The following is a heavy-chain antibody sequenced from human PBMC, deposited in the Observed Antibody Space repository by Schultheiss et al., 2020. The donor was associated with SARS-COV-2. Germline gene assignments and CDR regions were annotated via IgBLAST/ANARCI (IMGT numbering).Heavy chain of an antibody. J-gene: IGHJ5*02. V-gene: IGHV4-38-2*01. CDR3: ARSPGGGRFYP. Sequence: SETLSLTCAVSGYSISSGYYWGWIRQPPGKGLEWIGYIHYSGSTNYNLSLKSRVTISVDTSKNQFSLKVSSVTAADTAVYYCARSPGGGRFYPWGQGTLVTVSS. CDR2: IHYSGST. CDR1: GYSISSGYY. D-gene: IGHD3-16*01.